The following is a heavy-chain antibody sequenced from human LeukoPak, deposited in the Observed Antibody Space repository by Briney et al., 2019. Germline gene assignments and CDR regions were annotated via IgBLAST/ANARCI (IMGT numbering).Heavy chain of an antibody. CDR1: GYTFTSYY. CDR3: ASEGLATWDFWSGVGFDY. CDR2: INPSGGST. V-gene: IGHV1-46*01. J-gene: IGHJ4*02. D-gene: IGHD3-3*01. Sequence: PMASVKVSCKASGYTFTSYYMHWVRQAPGQGLEWMGIINPSGGSTSYAQKFQGRVTMTRDTSTSTVYMELSSLRSEDTAVYYCASEGLATWDFWSGVGFDYWGQGTLVTVSS.